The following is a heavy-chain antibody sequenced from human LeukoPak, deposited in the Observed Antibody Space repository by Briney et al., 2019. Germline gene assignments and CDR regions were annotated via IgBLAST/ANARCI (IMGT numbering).Heavy chain of an antibody. Sequence: PGGSLRLSCAASGFTFSSYGMHWVRQAPGKGLEWVAVIWYDGSNKYCADSVKGRFTISRDNSKNTLYLQMNSLRAEDTAVYYCARDRPVLRYFDWLPALDYWGQGTLVTVSS. CDR3: ARDRPVLRYFDWLPALDY. CDR1: GFTFSSYG. CDR2: IWYDGSNK. V-gene: IGHV3-33*01. D-gene: IGHD3-9*01. J-gene: IGHJ4*02.